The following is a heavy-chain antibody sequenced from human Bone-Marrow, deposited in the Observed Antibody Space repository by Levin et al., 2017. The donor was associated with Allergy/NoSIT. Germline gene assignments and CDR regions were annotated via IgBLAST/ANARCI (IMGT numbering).Heavy chain of an antibody. J-gene: IGHJ4*02. CDR3: AREQGARGWYTVDF. D-gene: IGHD6-19*01. CDR2: IRPGSERT. Sequence: SCAASGFAFANHAMTWVRHAPGKGLEWVSTIRPGSERTYFADSVKGRFTVSRDDSMNMMYLQMNSLRADDAAVYYCAREQGARGWYTVDFWGQGTLVTVSS. V-gene: IGHV3-23*01. CDR1: GFAFANHA.